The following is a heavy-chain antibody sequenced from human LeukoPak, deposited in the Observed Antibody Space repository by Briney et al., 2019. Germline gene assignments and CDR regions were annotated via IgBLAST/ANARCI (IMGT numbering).Heavy chain of an antibody. CDR1: GYTFTGYY. CDR3: ARDLRYSSSWTPYYYYYYMDV. CDR2: INPNSGGT. V-gene: IGHV1-2*04. D-gene: IGHD6-13*01. J-gene: IGHJ6*03. Sequence: ASVKVSCKASGYTFTGYYMHWVRQAPGQGLEWMGWINPNSGGTNYAQKFQGWVTMTRDTSISTAYMELSRLRSDDTAVYYCARDLRYSSSWTPYYYYYYMDVWGKGTTVTISS.